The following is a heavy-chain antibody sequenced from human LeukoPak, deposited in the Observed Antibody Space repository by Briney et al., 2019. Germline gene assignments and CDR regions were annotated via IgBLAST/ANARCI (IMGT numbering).Heavy chain of an antibody. Sequence: PGGSLRLSCAASGFTFSSYGMHWVRQAPGKGLEWVAFIRYDGSNKYYADSVKGRFTISRDNSKNTLYLQMNSLRAEDTAVYYCAKIPVRRYERKHIVVVPAARLDVFDYWGQGTLVTVSS. CDR2: IRYDGSNK. V-gene: IGHV3-30*02. D-gene: IGHD2-2*01. J-gene: IGHJ4*02. CDR1: GFTFSSYG. CDR3: AKIPVRRYERKHIVVVPAARLDVFDY.